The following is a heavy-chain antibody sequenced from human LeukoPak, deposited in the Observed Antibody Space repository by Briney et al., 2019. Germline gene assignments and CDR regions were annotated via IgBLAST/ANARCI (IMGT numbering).Heavy chain of an antibody. Sequence: GGSLRLSCAVSGLTFSGYGMHWVRQAPGKGLEWVALILYDGSNKYYADSVEGRFTISRDNSKNALYLQMDSLRAEDTGVYYCAKDLGVTMVRGLCDYWGQGALVTVSS. CDR2: ILYDGSNK. CDR1: GLTFSGYG. CDR3: AKDLGVTMVRGLCDY. V-gene: IGHV3-33*06. D-gene: IGHD3-10*01. J-gene: IGHJ4*02.